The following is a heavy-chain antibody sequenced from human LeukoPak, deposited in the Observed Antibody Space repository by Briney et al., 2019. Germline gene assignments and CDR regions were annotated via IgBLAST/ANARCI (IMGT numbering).Heavy chain of an antibody. J-gene: IGHJ4*02. CDR3: ARTYCSSTSCFEAY. D-gene: IGHD2-2*01. Sequence: SETLSLTCTVSGGSISSYYWSWLRQPPGKGLEWIGYMYYSGSTKYNPSLKSRVTISVDTSKNQFSLKLSSVTAADTAVYYCARTYCSSTSCFEAYWGQGTLVTVSS. CDR1: GGSISSYY. CDR2: MYYSGST. V-gene: IGHV4-59*01.